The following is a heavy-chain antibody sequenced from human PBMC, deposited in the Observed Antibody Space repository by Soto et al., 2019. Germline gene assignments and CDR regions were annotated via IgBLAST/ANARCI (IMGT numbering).Heavy chain of an antibody. Sequence: EASVKVSCKASESTFMNNDISWVRQATGQGLEWMGWMNPNSGNTGYALKFQGRVSMTRNTSIYTVYLELSSLASDDTAVYYCVRMASSGTLNWFDPWGQGTLVTVSS. V-gene: IGHV1-8*01. J-gene: IGHJ5*02. CDR2: MNPNSGNT. CDR1: ESTFMNND. D-gene: IGHD1-1*01. CDR3: VRMASSGTLNWFDP.